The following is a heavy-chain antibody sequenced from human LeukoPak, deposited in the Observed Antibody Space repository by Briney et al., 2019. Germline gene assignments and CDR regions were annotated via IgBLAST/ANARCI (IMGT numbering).Heavy chain of an antibody. CDR2: ISAYNGNT. Sequence: AASVKVSCKASGYTFTSYGISWVRQAPGQGLEWMGWISAYNGNTNYAQKFQGRVTMTRDTSISTAYMELSRLRSDDTAVYYCARERIAAIWFDPWGQGTLVTVSS. V-gene: IGHV1-18*01. CDR1: GYTFTSYG. D-gene: IGHD6-25*01. J-gene: IGHJ5*02. CDR3: ARERIAAIWFDP.